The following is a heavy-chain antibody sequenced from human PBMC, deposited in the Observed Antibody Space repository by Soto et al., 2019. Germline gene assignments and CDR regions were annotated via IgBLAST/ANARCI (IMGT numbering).Heavy chain of an antibody. CDR3: ARERGMATSNQDSSFDY. CDR2: IYHSGST. Sequence: SETLSLTCAVSGGSISSGGYSWSWIRQPPGKGLEWIGYIYHSGSTYYNPSLKSRVTISVDTSKNQLSLRLSSVTAADTAVYYCARERGMATSNQDSSFDYWGQGTLVTVSS. J-gene: IGHJ4*02. D-gene: IGHD5-12*01. CDR1: GGSISSGGYS. V-gene: IGHV4-30-2*01.